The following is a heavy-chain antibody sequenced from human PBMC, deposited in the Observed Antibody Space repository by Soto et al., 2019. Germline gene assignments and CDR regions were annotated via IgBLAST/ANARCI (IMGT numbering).Heavy chain of an antibody. CDR2: IINDGSEK. CDR3: ARDDIGAPNAFDM. V-gene: IGHV3-30*03. CDR1: GFSFGTYT. J-gene: IGHJ3*02. D-gene: IGHD2-15*01. Sequence: GGSLRLSCAVSGFSFGTYTVNWVRQAPGMGLEWVAVIINDGSEKNHADSVKDRFTISRDNSKNTLYLQMDSLRAGDTALYYCARDDIGAPNAFDMWGQGTMVTVSS.